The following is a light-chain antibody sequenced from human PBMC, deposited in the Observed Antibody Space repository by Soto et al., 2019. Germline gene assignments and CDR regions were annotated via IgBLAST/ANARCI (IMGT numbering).Light chain of an antibody. J-gene: IGLJ2*01. CDR2: EVS. CDR3: SSYAGSNNLV. Sequence: QRVPSPPPSTPRSPGQSITISYTGTRSDVGGYNYVSWYQQHPGKAPKLMIYEVSKRPSGVPDRFSGSKSGNTASLTVSGLQSEDEADYYCSSYAGSNNLVFGGGTKVTVL. CDR1: RSDVGGYNY. V-gene: IGLV2-8*01.